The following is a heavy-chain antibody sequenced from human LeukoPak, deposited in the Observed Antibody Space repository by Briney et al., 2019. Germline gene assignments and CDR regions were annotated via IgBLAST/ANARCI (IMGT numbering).Heavy chain of an antibody. CDR3: ATDSLDYDSSGYAN. CDR2: FDPEDGET. D-gene: IGHD3-22*01. J-gene: IGHJ1*01. CDR1: GYTLTELS. Sequence: ASVKVSCKVSGYTLTELSMHWVRQAPGKGLEWMGRFDPEDGETIYAQKFQGRVTMTADTSADTAYMELSSLRSEDTAVYYCATDSLDYDSSGYANWGQGTLVTVSS. V-gene: IGHV1-24*01.